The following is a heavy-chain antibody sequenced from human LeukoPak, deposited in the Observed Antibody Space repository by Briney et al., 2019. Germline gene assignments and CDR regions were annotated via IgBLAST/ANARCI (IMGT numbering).Heavy chain of an antibody. D-gene: IGHD3-3*01. CDR1: GFTFSSYN. J-gene: IGHJ4*02. V-gene: IGHV3-21*01. Sequence: PGGSLRLSCAASGFTFSSYNMKWVRQAPGKGLEWVSSISSRSSYIFYADSVKGRFTISRDNAKKSLYLQMNSLRAEDTAVYYCASGVNYFDYWGQGTVVTLSS. CDR2: ISSRSSYI. CDR3: ASGVNYFDY.